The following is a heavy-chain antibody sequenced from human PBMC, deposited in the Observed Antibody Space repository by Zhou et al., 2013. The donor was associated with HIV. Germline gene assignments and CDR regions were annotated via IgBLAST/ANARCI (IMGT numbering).Heavy chain of an antibody. V-gene: IGHV1-18*01. D-gene: IGHD2-2*02. CDR2: ISGYSGNT. Sequence: QIQLVQSGAEVKKPGASVKVSCKASGYTFTSYAISWVRQAPGQGLEWMGWISGYSGNTNYAQKLQGRVTMTTDTSTTTAYMELRSLRSDDTAMYYCARRTCSRTSCYIDYWGQGTPGHRLL. J-gene: IGHJ4*02. CDR1: GYTFTSYA. CDR3: ARRTCSRTSCYIDY.